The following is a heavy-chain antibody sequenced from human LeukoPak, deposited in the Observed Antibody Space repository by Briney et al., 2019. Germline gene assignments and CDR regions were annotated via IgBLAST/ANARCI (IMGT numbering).Heavy chain of an antibody. CDR3: ARDPRRLTPDCTSTSCYENYFDP. V-gene: IGHV4-38-2*02. CDR2: IYHSDSA. Sequence: SETLSLTCSVSGYYISTGYQWAWIRQSPGKGLEWIGSIYHSDSAHYNPSLKSRVTILVETSRNQFYLKLYSVTVADTAVYYCARDPRRLTPDCTSTSCYENYFDPWGQGTLVTVSS. CDR1: GYYISTGYQ. D-gene: IGHD2-2*01. J-gene: IGHJ5*02.